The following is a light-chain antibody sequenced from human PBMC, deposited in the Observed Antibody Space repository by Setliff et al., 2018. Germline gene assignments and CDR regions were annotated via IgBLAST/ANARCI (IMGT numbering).Light chain of an antibody. V-gene: IGKV3-11*01. CDR2: DAS. Sequence: EIVLTQSPAILSLSPGERATLSCRASQNVRTYAAWYQQKPGQAPRILIFDASNRATGIPARFSGSGSGTDFTLTISSLEPEDFAVYYCQQRNFWPITFGQGTRLEIK. J-gene: IGKJ5*01. CDR1: QNVRTY. CDR3: QQRNFWPIT.